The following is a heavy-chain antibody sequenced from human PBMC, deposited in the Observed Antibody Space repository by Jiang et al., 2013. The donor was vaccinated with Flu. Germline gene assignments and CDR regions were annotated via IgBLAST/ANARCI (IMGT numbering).Heavy chain of an antibody. J-gene: IGHJ3*02. CDR3: ARHGDYGGHDAFDI. V-gene: IGHV4-59*08. CDR2: LLQWEH. Sequence: TLSLTCTVSGGSISSYYWTLDPAAPREGTGVDWVYLLQWEHQLQPSLKSRVTISVDTSKNQFSLKLSSVTAADTAVYYCARHGDYGGHDAFDIWGQGTMVTVSS. D-gene: IGHD4-23*01. CDR1: GGSISSYY.